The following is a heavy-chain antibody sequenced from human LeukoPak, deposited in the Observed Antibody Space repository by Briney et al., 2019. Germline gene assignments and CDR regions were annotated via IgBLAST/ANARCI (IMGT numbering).Heavy chain of an antibody. V-gene: IGHV1-69*05. J-gene: IGHJ4*02. CDR2: IIPIFGTA. Sequence: SVTVSCTASGGTFSSYAISWVRQAPGQGLEWMGGIIPIFGTANYAQKFQGRVTITTDESTSTASMELSSLRSEDTAVYYCAGETRGVAGPFDYWGQGTLVTVSS. D-gene: IGHD6-19*01. CDR3: AGETRGVAGPFDY. CDR1: GGTFSSYA.